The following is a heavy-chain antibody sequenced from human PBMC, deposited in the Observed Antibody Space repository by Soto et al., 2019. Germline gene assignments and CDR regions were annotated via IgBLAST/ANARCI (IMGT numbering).Heavy chain of an antibody. CDR1: GFTFSSYA. CDR3: ARALGYAFDI. V-gene: IGHV3-64*01. D-gene: IGHD7-27*01. Sequence: EVQLVESGGGLVQPGGSLRLSCAASGFTFSSYAMHWFRQAPGKGLEYVSAISSNGGSTYYANSVKGRFTISRDNSKNTLYLQMGSLRAEDMAVYYCARALGYAFDIWGQGTMFTVSS. J-gene: IGHJ3*02. CDR2: ISSNGGST.